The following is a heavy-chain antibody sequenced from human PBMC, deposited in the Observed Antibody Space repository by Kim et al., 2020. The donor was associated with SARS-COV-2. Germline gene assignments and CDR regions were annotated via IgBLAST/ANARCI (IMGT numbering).Heavy chain of an antibody. CDR3: ARDNAPELQAFDI. CDR2: INHSGST. Sequence: SETLSLTCAVYGGSFSGYYWSWIRQPPGKGLEWIGEINHSGSTNYNPSLKSRVTISVDTSKNQFSLKLSSVTTADTAVYYCARDNAPELQAFDIWGQGT. J-gene: IGHJ3*02. V-gene: IGHV4-34*01. D-gene: IGHD3-10*01. CDR1: GGSFSGYY.